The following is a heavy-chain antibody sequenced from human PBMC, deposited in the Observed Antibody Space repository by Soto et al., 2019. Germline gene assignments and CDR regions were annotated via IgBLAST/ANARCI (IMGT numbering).Heavy chain of an antibody. J-gene: IGHJ4*02. CDR1: GGSIRSYY. Sequence: PSETLSLTCTVSGGSIRSYYWTWIRQPPGKGLEWIGYIYNSGSTNYNPSLKSRVTMSVDTSKNQFSLNLSSVTAADTAVYYCARRGPVAGKTIFDYWGQGILVTVSS. V-gene: IGHV4-59*08. D-gene: IGHD6-13*01. CDR2: IYNSGST. CDR3: ARRGPVAGKTIFDY.